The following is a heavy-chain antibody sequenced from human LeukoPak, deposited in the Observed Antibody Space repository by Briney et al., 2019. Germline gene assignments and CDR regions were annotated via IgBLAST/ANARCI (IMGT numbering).Heavy chain of an antibody. CDR3: ARDPVDQPYWFFDL. V-gene: IGHV4-59*01. CDR2: IYYSGNT. Sequence: SETLSLNCTVSGGSISSYYWSWIRHPPGKGLEWIGYIYYSGNTNYNPSLKSRVTISVDTSKNQFSLKLSSVTAADTAMYYCARDPVDQPYWFFDLWGRGALVTVSS. J-gene: IGHJ2*01. CDR1: GGSISSYY.